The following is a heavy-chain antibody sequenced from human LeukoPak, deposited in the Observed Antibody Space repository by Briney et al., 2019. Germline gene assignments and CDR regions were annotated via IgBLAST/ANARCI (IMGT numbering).Heavy chain of an antibody. CDR1: VGSISSGNYY. Sequence: SETLSLTCTVSVGSISSGNYYYSWIRQSAGKGMEWIGNIYMSGSTRYNPSLMSRVAMSVDTSKNQFSLKISSATAADTAVYYCARDWGIAAATPYYFDHWGQGTLVTVSS. V-gene: IGHV4-61*09. J-gene: IGHJ4*02. D-gene: IGHD6-13*01. CDR2: IYMSGST. CDR3: ARDWGIAAATPYYFDH.